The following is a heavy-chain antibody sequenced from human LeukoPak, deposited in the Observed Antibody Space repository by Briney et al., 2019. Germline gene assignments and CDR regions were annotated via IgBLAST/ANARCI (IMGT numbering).Heavy chain of an antibody. CDR1: GYTFTGYY. D-gene: IGHD4-17*01. CDR2: INSDSGGT. CDR3: ARDTITVTTPYFDY. J-gene: IGHJ4*02. Sequence: ASVKVSCKASGYTFTGYYIDWVRQAPGQGLEWMGWINSDSGGTNYAQKFQGRVTMTRDTSTSTAYTELSSLRSDDTAFYYCARDTITVTTPYFDYWGQGTLVTVPS. V-gene: IGHV1-2*02.